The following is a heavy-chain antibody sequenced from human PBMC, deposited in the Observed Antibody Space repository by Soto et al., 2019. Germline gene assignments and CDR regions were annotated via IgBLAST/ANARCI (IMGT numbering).Heavy chain of an antibody. CDR2: MSHSGGN. J-gene: IGHJ3*02. V-gene: IGHV4-34*01. D-gene: IGHD1-1*01. CDR3: ARVEWGTATTVVDAFDI. CDR1: GGSVNSGNYY. Sequence: QVQLQQWGAGLLKPSETLSLTCAVYGGSVNSGNYYWSWIRQPPGKGLEWIGEMSHSGGNHFNPSLKSRVTISVDTSKNPFPLKMSAVTAADTALYYCARVEWGTATTVVDAFDIWGPGTLVTVSS.